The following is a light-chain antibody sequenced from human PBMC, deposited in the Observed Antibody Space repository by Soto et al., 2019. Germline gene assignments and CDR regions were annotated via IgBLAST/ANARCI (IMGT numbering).Light chain of an antibody. CDR1: QSVSGSY. V-gene: IGKV3-20*01. Sequence: EIVLTQSPGTLSLSPGERATLSCRASQSVSGSYIAWYQQKPGQAPRLLIYGASGRATGIPDRFSGSGSGTDFTLTISRLEPEDFAVYYCQHYGSSPPVTFGQGTRLEIK. CDR2: GAS. CDR3: QHYGSSPPVT. J-gene: IGKJ5*01.